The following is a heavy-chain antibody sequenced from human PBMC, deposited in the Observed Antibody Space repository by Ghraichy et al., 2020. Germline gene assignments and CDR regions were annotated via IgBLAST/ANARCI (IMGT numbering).Heavy chain of an antibody. J-gene: IGHJ2*01. CDR1: GFTVSSNY. D-gene: IGHD4-17*01. CDR2: MYSGGTT. Sequence: LSLTCAASGFTVSSNYMTWVRQPPGKGLEWVSVMYSGGTTYYADSVKGRFTISRDNSKNTLYLQMNSLRAEDTAVYYCARRSVTNWYFDLWGRGTLVTVSS. V-gene: IGHV3-66*04. CDR3: ARRSVTNWYFDL.